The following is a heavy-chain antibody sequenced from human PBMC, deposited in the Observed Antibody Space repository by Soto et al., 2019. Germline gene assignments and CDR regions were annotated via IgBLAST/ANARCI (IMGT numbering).Heavy chain of an antibody. CDR3: ATHGDDMATVGPPFDY. Sequence: EVQLLESGGGLVQPGGSLRLSCAAAGLTLRNYAVSWFRQAPGKGLEWVSAISDSGANTFYAASVKGRFTISRDNSQSTLFLQMTILRAEDTAIYYCATHGDDMATVGPPFDYWGQGTLVTVSS. J-gene: IGHJ4*02. CDR1: GLTLRNYA. D-gene: IGHD3-9*01. V-gene: IGHV3-23*01. CDR2: ISDSGANT.